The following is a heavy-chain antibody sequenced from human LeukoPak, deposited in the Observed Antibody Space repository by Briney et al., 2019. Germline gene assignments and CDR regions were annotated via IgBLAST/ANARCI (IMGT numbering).Heavy chain of an antibody. V-gene: IGHV4-59*12. CDR2: IYYSGST. J-gene: IGHJ6*02. CDR3: ARVYYGMDV. Sequence: SETLSLTCTVSGGSISSYYWSWIRQPPGKGLEWIGYIYYSGSTNYNPSPKSRVTISVDTSKNQFSLKLSSVTAADTAVYYCARVYYGMDVWGQGTTVTVSS. CDR1: GGSISSYY.